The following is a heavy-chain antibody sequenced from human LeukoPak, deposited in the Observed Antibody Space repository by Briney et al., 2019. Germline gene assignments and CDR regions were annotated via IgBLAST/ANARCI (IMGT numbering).Heavy chain of an antibody. CDR1: GFTFSDYY. Sequence: GGSLRLSCAASGFTFSDYYMSWIRQAPGKGLEWVSYISSSGSTIYYAGSVKGRFTISRDNAKNSLYLQMNSLRAEDTAVYYCARDKGVVPAATSFDYWGQGTLVTVSS. J-gene: IGHJ4*02. CDR2: ISSSGSTI. D-gene: IGHD2-2*01. CDR3: ARDKGVVPAATSFDY. V-gene: IGHV3-11*04.